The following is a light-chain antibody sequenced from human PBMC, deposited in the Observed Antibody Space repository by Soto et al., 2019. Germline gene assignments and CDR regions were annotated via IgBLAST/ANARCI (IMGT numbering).Light chain of an antibody. J-gene: IGLJ1*01. CDR3: CSYASSSTYV. CDR2: DVT. CDR1: SSDVGSYNF. Sequence: QSVLTQPASVSGSPGQSITISCTGTSSDVGSYNFVSWYQQHPGKAPKLMIYDVTKRPSGVSDRFSGSRSGNTASLTISGLQADDEADYYCCSYASSSTYVFGSGTKVTVL. V-gene: IGLV2-23*02.